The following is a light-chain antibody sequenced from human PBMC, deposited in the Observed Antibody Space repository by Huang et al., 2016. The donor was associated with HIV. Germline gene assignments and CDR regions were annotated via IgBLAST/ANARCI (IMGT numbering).Light chain of an antibody. CDR1: RSISNY. Sequence: DIQMTQSPSSLSASVGDRVTITCRASRSISNYLNWYQQKPGKAPKLLFYAASSLQSGVPSRFSGSGSGTDFTLTISSLQPEDFATYYCQQSYSTPITFGQGTRLEIK. CDR2: AAS. J-gene: IGKJ5*01. V-gene: IGKV1-39*01. CDR3: QQSYSTPIT.